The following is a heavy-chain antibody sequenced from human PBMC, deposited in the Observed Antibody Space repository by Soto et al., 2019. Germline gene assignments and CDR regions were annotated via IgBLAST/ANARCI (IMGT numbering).Heavy chain of an antibody. CDR2: IYYSGST. V-gene: IGHV4-61*08. CDR3: ARPHRGAWGGVAVAAPYLDS. J-gene: IGHJ4*02. D-gene: IGHD6-19*01. CDR1: GGSVNSGDYY. Sequence: SETLSLTCTVSGGSVNSGDYYWSWIRRPPGKGLEWIGYIYYSGSTNYNPSLKSRVTIPVDTSKNQFSLRLGSVTTADTAVYYCARPHRGAWGGVAVAAPYLDSWGPGTLVTVSS.